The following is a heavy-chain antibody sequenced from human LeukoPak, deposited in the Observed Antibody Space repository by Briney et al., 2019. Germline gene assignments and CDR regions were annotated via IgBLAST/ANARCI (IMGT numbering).Heavy chain of an antibody. CDR1: GFTFSSHW. CDR3: ARDSYRALEY. Sequence: GGSLRLSCAGSGFTFSSHWMNWVRQAPGKGLEWVAHINQDGSGTHYVDSVKGRFTISRDNAKDSLYLQMHSLRAEDTAVYYCARDSYRALEYWGQGTLVTVSS. V-gene: IGHV3-7*01. J-gene: IGHJ4*02. CDR2: INQDGSGT. D-gene: IGHD1-14*01.